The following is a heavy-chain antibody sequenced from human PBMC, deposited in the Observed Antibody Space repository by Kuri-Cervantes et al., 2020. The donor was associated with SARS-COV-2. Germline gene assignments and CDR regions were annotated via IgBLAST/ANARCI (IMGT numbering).Heavy chain of an antibody. CDR2: ISSSGSTI. CDR3: ARDPFYYDSSGYYAPPYYFDY. V-gene: IGHV3-11*04. D-gene: IGHD3-22*01. J-gene: IGHJ4*02. CDR1: GFTFSDYY. Sequence: GGSLRLSCAASGFTFSDYYMSWIRRAPGKGLEWVSYISSSGSTIYYADSVKGRFTISRDNAKNSLYLQMNSLRAEDTAVYYCARDPFYYDSSGYYAPPYYFDYWGQGTLVTVSS.